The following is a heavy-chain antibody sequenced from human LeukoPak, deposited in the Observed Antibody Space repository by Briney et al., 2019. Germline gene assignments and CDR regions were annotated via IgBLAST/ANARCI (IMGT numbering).Heavy chain of an antibody. Sequence: PSETLSLTCTVSGGSLSSGTYYWSWIRQPAGKGLEWIGHIYISGSTNYNPSLKSRVTISVDTSKNQFSLKLTSVTAADTAVYYCARRPGGAYYDILTGLPPPRSATNYYYYYMDVWGKGTTVTVSS. CDR3: ARRPGGAYYDILTGLPPPRSATNYYYYYMDV. D-gene: IGHD3-9*01. CDR1: GGSLSSGTYY. J-gene: IGHJ6*03. CDR2: IYISGST. V-gene: IGHV4-61*09.